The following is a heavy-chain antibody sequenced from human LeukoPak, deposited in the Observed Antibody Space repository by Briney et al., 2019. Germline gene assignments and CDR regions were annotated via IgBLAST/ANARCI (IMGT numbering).Heavy chain of an antibody. CDR2: ISAYNGNT. CDR1: GYTFTSYG. J-gene: IGHJ4*02. Sequence: ASVKVSCKASGYTFTSYGISWVRQAPGQGLEWMGWISAYNGNTNYAQKLQGRVTMTTDTSTSTAYMELRSLRSDDTAVCYCARDARHCSSTSCSYFDYWGQGTLVTVS. CDR3: ARDARHCSSTSCSYFDY. D-gene: IGHD2-2*01. V-gene: IGHV1-18*01.